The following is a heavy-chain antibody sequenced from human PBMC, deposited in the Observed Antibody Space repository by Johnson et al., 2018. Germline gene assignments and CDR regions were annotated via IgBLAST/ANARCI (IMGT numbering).Heavy chain of an antibody. CDR2: IWYDGSNK. D-gene: IGHD6-19*01. CDR3: AKDLYSSAWYRIYYYGMDV. J-gene: IGHJ6*02. V-gene: IGHV3-33*06. Sequence: QVQLVQSVGGVVQPGRSLRLSCAASGFTFSSYGMHWVRQAPGKGLEWVAVIWYDGSNKYYADSVKGRFTISRDNSKNTLYLQMNSLRAEDTAVYYCAKDLYSSAWYRIYYYGMDVWGQGTTVTVSS. CDR1: GFTFSSYG.